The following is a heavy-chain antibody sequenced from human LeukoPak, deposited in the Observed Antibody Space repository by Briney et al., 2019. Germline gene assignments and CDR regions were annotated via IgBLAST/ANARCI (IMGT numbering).Heavy chain of an antibody. CDR3: AKDDSALWFGELSHYFNW. J-gene: IGHJ4*02. Sequence: GGSLRLSCAASGFTFDDYGMSWVRQAPGKGLEWVSGSGRGDTTAYADSVKGRFIISRDISKNTLYLQMNSLRPDDTAVYYCAKDDSALWFGELSHYFNWWGQGTLVTVSS. D-gene: IGHD3-10*01. V-gene: IGHV3-23*01. CDR1: GFTFDDYG. CDR2: SGRGDTT.